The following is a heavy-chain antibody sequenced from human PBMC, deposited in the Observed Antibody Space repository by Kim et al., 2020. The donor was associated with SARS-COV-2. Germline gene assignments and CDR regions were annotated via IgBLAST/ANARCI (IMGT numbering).Heavy chain of an antibody. CDR3: VRDSSFSP. D-gene: IGHD6-6*01. CDR2: VNSDGSDI. Sequence: GGSLRLSCAASGFTFSSHWMYWVRQAPGKGLVGVSRVNSDGSDISYADSVKGRFTISRDNAKNTLYLQMNGLTAEDTAVYHCVRDSSFSPWGRGTPVFVSA. J-gene: IGHJ5*02. V-gene: IGHV3-74*01. CDR1: GFTFSSHW.